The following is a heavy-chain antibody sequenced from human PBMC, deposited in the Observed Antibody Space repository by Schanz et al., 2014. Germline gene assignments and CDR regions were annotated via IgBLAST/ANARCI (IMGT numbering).Heavy chain of an antibody. CDR1: GYTFVSYS. D-gene: IGHD2-21*01. CDR3: ARDRLECGAECYSVEVFEI. Sequence: QVQLVQSGAEVKKPGASVKVSCKASGYTFVSYSMHWVRQAPGQGLEWMGWISTSNENTNYIQKLQGRVTMATDTSTSTAYMELSGMRSEDTDVYYCARDRLECGAECYSVEVFEIWGQGTLVTVSS. J-gene: IGHJ4*02. CDR2: ISTSNENT. V-gene: IGHV1-18*04.